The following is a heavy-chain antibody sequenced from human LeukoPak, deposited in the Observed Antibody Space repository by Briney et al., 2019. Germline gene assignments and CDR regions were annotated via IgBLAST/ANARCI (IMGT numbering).Heavy chain of an antibody. CDR2: IYHSGST. CDR1: GATITTYY. D-gene: IGHD6-6*01. CDR3: AREYSTSSEGDYFDY. V-gene: IGHV4-59*01. Sequence: TSETLSLTCTVSGATITTYYWTWIRQPPGKGLEWIGYIYHSGSTNHNPSLKSRVTISLDTSRNQFSLRLSSVTAADTAVYFCAREYSTSSEGDYFDYWGQGSLVTVSS. J-gene: IGHJ4*02.